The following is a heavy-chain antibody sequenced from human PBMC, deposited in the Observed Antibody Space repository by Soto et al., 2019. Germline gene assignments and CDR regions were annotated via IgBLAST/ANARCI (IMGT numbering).Heavy chain of an antibody. CDR1: GDSVSDNTAA. V-gene: IGHV6-1*01. CDR2: TYYRSKWYN. CDR3: AREWGTYRPFQI. D-gene: IGHD3-16*01. J-gene: IGHJ3*02. Sequence: QVQLEQSGPGLVKPSQTLSLTCAISGDSVSDNTAAWNWIRQSPSRGLEWLGRTYYRSKWYNDYAVSVKSRITINPDTSKNQFSLQLDSVSPEDTAVYYCAREWGTYRPFQIWGQGTMVTVSS.